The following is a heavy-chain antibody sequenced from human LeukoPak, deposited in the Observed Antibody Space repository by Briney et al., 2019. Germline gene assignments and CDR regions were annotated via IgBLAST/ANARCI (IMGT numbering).Heavy chain of an antibody. CDR1: GGSFSGYY. CDR2: INHSGST. CDR3: AKALVVPASYYFDY. D-gene: IGHD2-2*01. V-gene: IGHV4-34*01. J-gene: IGHJ4*02. Sequence: SETLSLTCAVYGGSFSGYYWSWIRQPPGKGLEWIGEINHSGSTNYNPSLKSRVTISVDTSKNQFSLKLNSVTAADTAVYYCAKALVVPASYYFDYWGQGTLVTVSS.